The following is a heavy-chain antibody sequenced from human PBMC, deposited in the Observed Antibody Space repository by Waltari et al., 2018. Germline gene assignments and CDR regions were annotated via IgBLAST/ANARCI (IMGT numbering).Heavy chain of an antibody. J-gene: IGHJ4*02. V-gene: IGHV4-34*01. CDR2: INDSGST. D-gene: IGHD6-6*01. CDR3: ARHGRIRAVALIEY. Sequence: QVQLQQWGAGLMKPSETLSLTCAVYGGSFSGYYWTWIRQPPGKGLEWIGEINDSGSTNYISSIKTRVTISIDTSKNQFSLKLTSVTATDTAMYYCARHGRIRAVALIEYWGQGTLVTVSS. CDR1: GGSFSGYY.